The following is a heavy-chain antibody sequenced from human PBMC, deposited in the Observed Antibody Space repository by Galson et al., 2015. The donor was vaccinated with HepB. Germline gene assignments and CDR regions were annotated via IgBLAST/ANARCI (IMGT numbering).Heavy chain of an antibody. V-gene: IGHV1-3*01. Sequence: SVKVSCKASGYTFTSYAMHWVRQAPGQRLEWMGWINAGNGNTKYSQKFQGRVTITRDTSASTAYMELSSLRSEDTAVYYCARDRTYCGGDCYPLFDYWGQGTLVTVSS. D-gene: IGHD2-21*01. CDR3: ARDRTYCGGDCYPLFDY. CDR1: GYTFTSYA. J-gene: IGHJ4*02. CDR2: INAGNGNT.